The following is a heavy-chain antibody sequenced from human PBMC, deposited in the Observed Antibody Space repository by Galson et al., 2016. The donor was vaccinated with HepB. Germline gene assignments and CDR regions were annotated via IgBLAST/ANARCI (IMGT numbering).Heavy chain of an antibody. J-gene: IGHJ4*02. Sequence: SLRLSCAASGFSFSCHVMNWVRQAPGKGLEWVSYISDSGIYYADSVRGRFTISRDNAKDTLNLQMDSLRDDDTALYFCARGGLRYWPDLWGQGTQVTVSS. CDR2: ISDSGI. D-gene: IGHD3-9*01. CDR3: ARGGLRYWPDL. V-gene: IGHV3-48*02. CDR1: GFSFSCHV.